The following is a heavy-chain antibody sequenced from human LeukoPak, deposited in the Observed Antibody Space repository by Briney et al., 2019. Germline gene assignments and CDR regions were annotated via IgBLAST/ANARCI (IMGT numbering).Heavy chain of an antibody. D-gene: IGHD1-26*01. CDR2: IKQDGSEK. V-gene: IGHV3-7*01. J-gene: IGHJ4*02. CDR1: GFTFSSYW. CDR3: ASEYPSGSYVY. Sequence: QPGGSLRLSCAASGFTFSSYWMSWVRQAPGKGLEWVANIKQDGSEKYYVDSVKGRFTISRDNAKNSLYLQMNSLRAEDTAVYYCASEYPSGSYVYWGQGTLVTVSS.